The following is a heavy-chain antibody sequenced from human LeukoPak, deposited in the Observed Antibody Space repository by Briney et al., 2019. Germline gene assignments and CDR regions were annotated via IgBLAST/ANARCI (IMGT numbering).Heavy chain of an antibody. J-gene: IGHJ5*02. CDR3: ARDRAPVTMIRGAPGGFDP. V-gene: IGHV4-59*11. CDR2: MFYSGST. CDR1: GGSISSHF. Sequence: PSETLSLTCTVSGGSISSHFWSWIWQPPGKGLEWIGYMFYSGSTNYNPSLKSRVTISVDASKNQFSLKLTSVSAADTAVYYCARDRAPVTMIRGAPGGFDPWGQGTLVTVSS. D-gene: IGHD3-10*01.